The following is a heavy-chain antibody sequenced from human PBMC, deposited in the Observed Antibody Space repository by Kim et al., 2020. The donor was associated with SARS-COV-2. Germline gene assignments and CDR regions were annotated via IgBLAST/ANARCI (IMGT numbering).Heavy chain of an antibody. Sequence: SGGTNYAQKFQGRVTMTRDTSISTAYMELSRLRSDDTAVYYCARGVIADVWGQGTTVTVSS. D-gene: IGHD2-21*01. J-gene: IGHJ6*02. CDR3: ARGVIADV. V-gene: IGHV1-2*02. CDR2: SGGT.